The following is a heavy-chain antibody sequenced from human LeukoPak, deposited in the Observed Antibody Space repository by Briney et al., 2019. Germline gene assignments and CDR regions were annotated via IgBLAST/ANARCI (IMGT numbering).Heavy chain of an antibody. CDR3: ARDLAYYYDSSGYYFPEYFQH. CDR2: ISGSGGST. J-gene: IGHJ1*01. Sequence: PGGSLRLSCAASGFTFSSYAMSWVRQAPGKGLEWVSAISGSGGSTYYADSVKGRFTISRDNSKNTLYLQMNSLRAEDTAVYYCARDLAYYYDSSGYYFPEYFQHWGQGTLVTVSS. V-gene: IGHV3-23*01. CDR1: GFTFSSYA. D-gene: IGHD3-22*01.